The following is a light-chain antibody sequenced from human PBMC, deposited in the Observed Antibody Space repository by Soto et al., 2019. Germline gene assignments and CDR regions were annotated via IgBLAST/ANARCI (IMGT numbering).Light chain of an antibody. CDR3: AAWDDSLNGHV. Sequence: QSVLTQPPSASGTPGQRVTISCSGSSSNIGSNTVNWYQQFPGTAPKLLIYSSNQRPSGVPDRFSGSKSGTSASLAISGLQSEDEADYYCAAWDDSLNGHVFGTGTKVTVL. J-gene: IGLJ1*01. V-gene: IGLV1-44*01. CDR2: SSN. CDR1: SSNIGSNT.